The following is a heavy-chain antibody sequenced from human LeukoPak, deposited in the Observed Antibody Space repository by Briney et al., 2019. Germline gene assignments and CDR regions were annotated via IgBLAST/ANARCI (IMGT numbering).Heavy chain of an antibody. CDR1: GGTFSSYA. D-gene: IGHD3-22*01. V-gene: IGHV1-69*04. CDR2: IIPILGIA. J-gene: IGHJ4*02. CDR3: ARDRTGYYYDSSGPMGY. Sequence: SVKVSCKASGGTFSSYAISWVRQAPGQGLEWMGRIIPILGIANYAQKFQGRVTITADKSTSTAYMELSSLRSEDTAVYYCARDRTGYYYDSSGPMGYWGQGTLVTVSS.